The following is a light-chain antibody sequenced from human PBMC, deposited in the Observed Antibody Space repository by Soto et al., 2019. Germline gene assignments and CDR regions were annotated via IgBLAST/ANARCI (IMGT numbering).Light chain of an antibody. V-gene: IGLV2-14*03. CDR1: SSDVGGYNY. J-gene: IGLJ1*01. CDR3: CSYTSSSTPWV. CDR2: DVS. Sequence: ALTQPASVSGSPGQSITISCTGTSSDVGGYNYVSWYQQHPGKAPKLMIYDVSDRPSGVSNRFSASKSGNTASLTISGLQAEDEADYYCCSYTSSSTPWVFGTGTKVTVL.